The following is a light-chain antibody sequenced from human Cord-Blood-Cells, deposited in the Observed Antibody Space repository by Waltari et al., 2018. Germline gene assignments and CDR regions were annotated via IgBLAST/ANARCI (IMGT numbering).Light chain of an antibody. J-gene: IGLJ2*01. CDR1: SSNIGSNY. Sequence: QSVLTQPPSASGTPGQRVTISCSGSSSNIGSNYVYWYQQLPGTAPKLRIYRNNQRPSGVPDRFSGSKSRTSASLAISGLRSEDEADYYCAAWDDSLSGPVFGGGTKLTVL. V-gene: IGLV1-47*01. CDR2: RNN. CDR3: AAWDDSLSGPV.